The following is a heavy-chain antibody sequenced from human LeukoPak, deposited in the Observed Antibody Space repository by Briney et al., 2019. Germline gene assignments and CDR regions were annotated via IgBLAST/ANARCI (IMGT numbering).Heavy chain of an antibody. CDR1: GFTVSSNH. J-gene: IGHJ4*02. CDR3: ARFSGYSYGAYFDY. D-gene: IGHD5-18*01. V-gene: IGHV3-53*01. Sequence: GGSLRLSCAASGFTVSSNHMSWVRQAPGKGLEWVSVIFSGGTTYYADSAKGRFTISRDNSKNTLYLQMNSLRADDTAVYYCARFSGYSYGAYFDYWGQGTLVTVSS. CDR2: IFSGGTT.